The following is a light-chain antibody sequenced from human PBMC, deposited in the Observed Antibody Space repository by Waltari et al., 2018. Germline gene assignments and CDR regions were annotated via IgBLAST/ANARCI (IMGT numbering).Light chain of an antibody. CDR1: SPNIGAGYD. V-gene: IGLV1-40*01. CDR2: GNS. Sequence: QSVLTQPPSVSGAPGQRVTISCTGRSPNIGAGYDVHWYQQPPGTAPKLLIYGNSNRPSGLPDRFSGSKSGTSASLAIPGLQAEDEADYYCQSYDISLSGVVFGGGTKLTVL. CDR3: QSYDISLSGVV. J-gene: IGLJ2*01.